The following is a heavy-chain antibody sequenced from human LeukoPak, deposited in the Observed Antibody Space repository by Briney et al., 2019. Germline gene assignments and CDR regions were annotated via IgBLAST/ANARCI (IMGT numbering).Heavy chain of an antibody. V-gene: IGHV3-53*01. Sequence: GGSLRLSCAASGFTVSSNYMSWVRQAPGKGLEWVSVLYSGGSTYYADSVKGRFTISRDNSKNTLYLQMNSLRAEDTAVYYCARAVAAPDYYYYGMDVWGQGTTVTVSS. J-gene: IGHJ6*02. CDR2: LYSGGST. D-gene: IGHD6-19*01. CDR3: ARAVAAPDYYYYGMDV. CDR1: GFTVSSNY.